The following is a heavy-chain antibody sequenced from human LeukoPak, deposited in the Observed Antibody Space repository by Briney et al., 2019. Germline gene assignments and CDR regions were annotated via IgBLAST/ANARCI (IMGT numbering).Heavy chain of an antibody. D-gene: IGHD2-21*02. V-gene: IGHV5-51*01. CDR2: IYPGDSDT. CDR3: ARQPLVRDCGGDCEFDY. Sequence: GESLKISCKGSGYSFTTHWIGWVRQMPGKGLEWMGIIYPGDSDTRYSPSFQGQVTISADKSISTAYLQWSSLKASDTAIYYCARQPLVRDCGGDCEFDYWGQGTRVSVSS. J-gene: IGHJ4*02. CDR1: GYSFTTHW.